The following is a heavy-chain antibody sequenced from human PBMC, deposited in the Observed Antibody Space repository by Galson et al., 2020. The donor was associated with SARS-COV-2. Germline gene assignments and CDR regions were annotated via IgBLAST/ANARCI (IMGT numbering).Heavy chain of an antibody. J-gene: IGHJ3*02. CDR2: INPSGGST. D-gene: IGHD3-22*01. CDR3: ARDRGQTYYYDNDAFDI. V-gene: IGHV1-46*03. Sequence: ASVKVSCKASGYTFTSYYMHWVRQAPGQGLEWMGIINPSGGSTSYAQKFQGRVTMTRDTSTSTVYMELSSLRSEDTAVYYCARDRGQTYYYDNDAFDIWGQGTMVTVSS. CDR1: GYTFTSYY.